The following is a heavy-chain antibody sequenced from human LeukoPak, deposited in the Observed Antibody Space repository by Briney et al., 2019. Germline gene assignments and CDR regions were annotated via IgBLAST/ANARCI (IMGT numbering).Heavy chain of an antibody. CDR3: ARDYQAGGDY. CDR2: INPNSGDT. Sequence: ASVKVSCKASGYTFTGYYIHWVRQAPGQGLGWMGWINPNSGDTNYAQKFQGRVTMTRDTSINTVYMELSRLRSDDTAVFYCARDYQAGGDYWGQGTLVTVSS. CDR1: GYTFTGYY. V-gene: IGHV1-2*02. J-gene: IGHJ4*02. D-gene: IGHD3-16*01.